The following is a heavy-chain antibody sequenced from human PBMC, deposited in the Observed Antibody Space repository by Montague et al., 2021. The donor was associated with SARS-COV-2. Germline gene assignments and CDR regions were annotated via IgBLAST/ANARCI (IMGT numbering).Heavy chain of an antibody. J-gene: IGHJ4*02. CDR1: GFRFSDYA. CDR3: AREKKEVQMDY. CDR2: IWYDGSNS. D-gene: IGHD5-24*01. V-gene: IGHV3-33*01. Sequence: SLSLSCAASGFRFSDYAMPWVRQAPGLALEWVAVIWYDGSNSYYADSVKGRFTISRDNSKNAVYLQMNSLTADDTAIYYCAREKKEVQMDYWGLGTLVTVSS.